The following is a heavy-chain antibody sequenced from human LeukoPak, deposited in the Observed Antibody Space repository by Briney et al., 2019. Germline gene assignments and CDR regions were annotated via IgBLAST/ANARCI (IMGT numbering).Heavy chain of an antibody. Sequence: PGGSLRLSCAASGFTVSSNYMSWVRQAPGKGLEWVSAISGSGGSTYYADSVKGRFTISRDNSKNTLYLQMNSLRAEDTAVYYCAMLYDFLSSYYYGMDVWGQGTTVTVSS. D-gene: IGHD3-3*01. J-gene: IGHJ6*02. CDR1: GFTVSSNY. V-gene: IGHV3-23*01. CDR3: AMLYDFLSSYYYGMDV. CDR2: ISGSGGST.